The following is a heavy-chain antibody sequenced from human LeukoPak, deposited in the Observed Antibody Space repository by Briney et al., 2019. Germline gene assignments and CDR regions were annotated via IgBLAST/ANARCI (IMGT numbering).Heavy chain of an antibody. CDR1: GYTFTNYA. CDR3: ARAYQPLGGLSFPDS. J-gene: IGHJ5*01. Sequence: ASVKVSCKASGYTFTNYAMNWVRQAPGQGLEWMGWINPNTGNPAYAQGFTGRFVFSLDTSVTTTYLQISGLKAEDTAVYYCARAYQPLGGLSFPDSWGQGALVTVSS. CDR2: INPNTGNP. D-gene: IGHD3-16*02. V-gene: IGHV7-4-1*02.